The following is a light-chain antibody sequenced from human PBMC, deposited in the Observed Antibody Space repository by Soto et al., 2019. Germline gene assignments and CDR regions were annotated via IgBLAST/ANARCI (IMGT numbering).Light chain of an antibody. CDR1: QSISSW. CDR3: QQYISSSPT. V-gene: IGKV1-5*01. J-gene: IGKJ2*01. Sequence: DIQMTQSPSTLSASVGDRVTITCRASQSISSWLAWYQQKPGKAPKLLIYGASSLESGVPSRFRGSGSVTEITLTIDSRQPDDFATYYCQQYISSSPTFGKGTKLEI. CDR2: GAS.